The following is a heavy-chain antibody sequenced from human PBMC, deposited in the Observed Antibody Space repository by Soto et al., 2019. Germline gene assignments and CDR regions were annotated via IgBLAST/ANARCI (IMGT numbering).Heavy chain of an antibody. Sequence: QVQLVESGGGVVQPGRSLRLSCAASGFTFSNYGMHWVRQAPGKGLEWVALIWYDGSNKYYADSVKGRFTISRDNSKNTLYPQMNSLRADDTAVYYCARDLRIFGVVRDGYFDYWGQGTLVTVSS. D-gene: IGHD3-3*01. CDR1: GFTFSNYG. CDR2: IWYDGSNK. CDR3: ARDLRIFGVVRDGYFDY. J-gene: IGHJ4*02. V-gene: IGHV3-33*01.